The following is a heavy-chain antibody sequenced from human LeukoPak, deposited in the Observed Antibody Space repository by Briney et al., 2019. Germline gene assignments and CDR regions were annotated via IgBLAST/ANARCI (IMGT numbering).Heavy chain of an antibody. CDR2: ISYDGSNK. D-gene: IGHD1-1*01. V-gene: IGHV3-30-3*01. CDR3: ARDPLGTRPGFDY. CDR1: GFTFSSYA. Sequence: GGSLRLSCAASGFTFSSYAMHWVRQAPGKGLEWVAVISYDGSNKYYAVSVKGRFTISRDNSKNTLYLQMNSLRAEDTAVYYCARDPLGTRPGFDYWGQGTLVTVSS. J-gene: IGHJ4*02.